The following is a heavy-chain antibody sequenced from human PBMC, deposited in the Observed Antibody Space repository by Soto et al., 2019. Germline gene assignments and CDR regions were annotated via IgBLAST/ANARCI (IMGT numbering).Heavy chain of an antibody. CDR3: AREWWSGAFDI. V-gene: IGHV3-48*03. J-gene: IGHJ3*02. Sequence: PGGSLRLSCAASGFTFSSYEMNWVRQAPGKGLEWVSYISGSGSTIYYADSVKGRFTISRDNAKNSLYLQMNSLRAEDTAVYYCAREWWSGAFDIWGQGTMVTVSS. CDR1: GFTFSSYE. CDR2: ISGSGSTI. D-gene: IGHD2-15*01.